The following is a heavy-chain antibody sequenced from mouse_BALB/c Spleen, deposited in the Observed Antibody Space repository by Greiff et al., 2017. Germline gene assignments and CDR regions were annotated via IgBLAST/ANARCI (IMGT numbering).Heavy chain of an antibody. Sequence: EVQLVESGGGLVQPGGSRKLSCAASGFTFSSFGMHWVRQAPEKGLEWVAYISSGSSTIYYADTVKGRFTISRDNPKNTLFLQMTSLRSEDTAMYYCARWGYDYDEKAWFAYWGQGTLVTVSA. CDR1: GFTFSSFG. J-gene: IGHJ3*01. CDR3: ARWGYDYDEKAWFAY. CDR2: ISSGSSTI. D-gene: IGHD2-4*01. V-gene: IGHV5-17*02.